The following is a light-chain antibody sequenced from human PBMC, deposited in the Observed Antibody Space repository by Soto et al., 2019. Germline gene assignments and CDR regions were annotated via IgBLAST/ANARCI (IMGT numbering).Light chain of an antibody. CDR3: QQYNSFWT. Sequence: DIQMTQSPSTLSASVGDRVTITCRASQSISSWLAWYQQKPGKAPKLLIYDASSLESGVPSRFSGSGSGTEFTLTISRQQPDDCAPYYCQQYNSFWTFGQGTKVEIK. J-gene: IGKJ1*01. CDR2: DAS. CDR1: QSISSW. V-gene: IGKV1-5*01.